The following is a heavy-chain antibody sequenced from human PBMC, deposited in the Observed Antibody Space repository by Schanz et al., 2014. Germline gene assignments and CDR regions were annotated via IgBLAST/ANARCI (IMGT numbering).Heavy chain of an antibody. J-gene: IGHJ4*02. CDR3: ARGGYSSGWYDRGIAQFDY. CDR2: ISAYKGNT. D-gene: IGHD6-19*01. Sequence: QVQLVQSGAEVKKPGASVKVSCKASGYTFTSYGINWVRQAPGQGLEWMGWISAYKGNTNYAQKLQGRVTMTTDTATSTAYMELRSLRSDDTAVYYCARGGYSSGWYDRGIAQFDYWGQGTLVTVSS. CDR1: GYTFTSYG. V-gene: IGHV1-18*01.